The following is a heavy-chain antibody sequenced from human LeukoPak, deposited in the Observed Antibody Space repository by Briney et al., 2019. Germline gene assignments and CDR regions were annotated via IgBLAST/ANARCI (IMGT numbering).Heavy chain of an antibody. D-gene: IGHD6-19*01. CDR2: ISSSGSTI. CDR1: GFTFSNYY. Sequence: GGSLRLSCAASGFTFSNYYMSWIRQAPGKGLEWVSYISSSGSTIYYADSVKGRFTISRDNAKNSLYLQMNSLRAEDTAVYYCAREYGRLVNWFDPWGQGTLVTVSS. J-gene: IGHJ5*02. V-gene: IGHV3-11*01. CDR3: AREYGRLVNWFDP.